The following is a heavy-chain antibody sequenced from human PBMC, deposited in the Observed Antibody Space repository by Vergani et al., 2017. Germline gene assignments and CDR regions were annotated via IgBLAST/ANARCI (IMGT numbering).Heavy chain of an antibody. D-gene: IGHD2-2*01. V-gene: IGHV1-18*01. J-gene: IGHJ5*02. CDR1: GYTFTSYG. Sequence: QVQLVQSGAELKKPGASVKVSCKASGYTFTSYGISWVRQAPGKGLEWMGWISAYNGNKNYAQKLQGRVTMTTDTSTSTAYMELRSLRSDDTAVYYCARDKYQLQAAEFDPWGQGTLVTVSS. CDR3: ARDKYQLQAAEFDP. CDR2: ISAYNGNK.